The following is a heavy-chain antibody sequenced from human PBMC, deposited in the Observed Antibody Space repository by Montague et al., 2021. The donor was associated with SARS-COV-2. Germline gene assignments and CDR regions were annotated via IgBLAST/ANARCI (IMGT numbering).Heavy chain of an antibody. D-gene: IGHD2-15*01. CDR2: IFYTGST. V-gene: IGHV4-59*01. CDR1: GGSTSNYY. CDR3: ARAQNICFIANCVNYFDL. J-gene: IGHJ4*02. Sequence: SETLSLTCSVSGGSTSNYYWTWIQQSPGKGLQWIGYIFYTGSTKFNPSLKSRVSMSLDTSKNHFSLRLSAVTAADTALYYCARAQNICFIANCVNYFDLWGLGALVTVSS.